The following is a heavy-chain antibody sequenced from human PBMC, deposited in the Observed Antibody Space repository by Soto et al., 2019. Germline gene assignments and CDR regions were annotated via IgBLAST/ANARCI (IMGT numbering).Heavy chain of an antibody. CDR3: ARGYCSGGSCRDKSDYYYGMDV. CDR1: GYTFTGYY. J-gene: IGHJ6*02. D-gene: IGHD2-15*01. V-gene: IGHV1-2*04. Sequence: ASVKVSCKASGYTFTGYYMHWVRQAPGQGLEWMGWINPNSGGTNYAQKFQGWVTMTRDTSIGTAYMELSRRRSDDTAVYYCARGYCSGGSCRDKSDYYYGMDVWGQGTTVTVSS. CDR2: INPNSGGT.